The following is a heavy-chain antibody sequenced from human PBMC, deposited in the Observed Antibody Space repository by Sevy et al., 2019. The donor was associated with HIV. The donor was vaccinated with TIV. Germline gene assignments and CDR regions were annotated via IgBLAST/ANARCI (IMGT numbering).Heavy chain of an antibody. Sequence: GGSLRLSCAASGFTFSSYAMSWVRQAPGKGLEWVSAISGSGGSTYYADPVKGRFTISRDNSKNTLYLQMNSLRAEDTAVYYCAKDSEERVGATTRGDAFDIWGQGTMVTVSS. CDR2: ISGSGGST. J-gene: IGHJ3*02. CDR3: AKDSEERVGATTRGDAFDI. V-gene: IGHV3-23*01. CDR1: GFTFSSYA. D-gene: IGHD1-26*01.